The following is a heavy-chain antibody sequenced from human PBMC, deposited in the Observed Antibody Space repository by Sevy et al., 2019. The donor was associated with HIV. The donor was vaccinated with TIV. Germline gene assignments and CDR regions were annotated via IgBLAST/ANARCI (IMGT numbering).Heavy chain of an antibody. CDR3: AKRERSYYDSSGNYDAFDV. V-gene: IGHV3-33*03. CDR1: GFDFSTYD. J-gene: IGHJ3*01. CDR2: ISFDGSDK. Sequence: GGSLRLSCAASGFDFSTYDMHCVRQAPGKGLEWVAFISFDGSDKWYVDSVKGRFTISRDNSKNTLYVQMNTLRDEDTAVYYCAKRERSYYDSSGNYDAFDVWGQGTSVTVSS. D-gene: IGHD3-22*01.